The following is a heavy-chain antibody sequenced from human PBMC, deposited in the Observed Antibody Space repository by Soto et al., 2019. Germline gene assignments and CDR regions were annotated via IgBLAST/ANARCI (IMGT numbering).Heavy chain of an antibody. J-gene: IGHJ6*02. CDR2: INHSGST. D-gene: IGHD3-10*01. Sequence: LSLTCAVYGGSFSGYYWSWIRQPPGKGLEWIGEINHSGSTNYNPSLKSRVTISVDTSKNQFSLKLSSVTAADTAVYYCARVPKGSSGFFLVYYGMDVWGQGTTVTVSS. CDR1: GGSFSGYY. CDR3: ARVPKGSSGFFLVYYGMDV. V-gene: IGHV4-34*01.